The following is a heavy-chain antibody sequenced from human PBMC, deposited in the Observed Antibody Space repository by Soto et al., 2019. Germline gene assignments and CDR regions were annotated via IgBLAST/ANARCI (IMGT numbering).Heavy chain of an antibody. CDR1: GYTFTSYG. CDR2: ISAYNGNT. Sequence: ASVKVSCKASGYTFTSYGISWVRQAPGQGLEWMGWISAYNGNTNNAKKLQGRVTMTTDTSTSTAYMELRSLRSDDTAVYYCARDSYYYDSSGFDFDYRGQGTVVTVSS. V-gene: IGHV1-18*04. D-gene: IGHD3-22*01. J-gene: IGHJ4*02. CDR3: ARDSYYYDSSGFDFDY.